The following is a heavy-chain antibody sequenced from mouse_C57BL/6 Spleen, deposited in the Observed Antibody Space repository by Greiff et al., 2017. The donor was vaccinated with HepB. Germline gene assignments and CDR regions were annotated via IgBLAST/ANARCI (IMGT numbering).Heavy chain of an antibody. J-gene: IGHJ4*01. Sequence: QVQLKQPGAELVRPGSSVKLSCKASGYTFTSYWMHWVKQRPIQGLEWIGNIDPSDSETHYNQKFKDKATLTVDKSSSTAYMQLSSLTSEDSAVYYCAAGGYYYAMDYWGQGTSVTVSS. V-gene: IGHV1-52*01. CDR3: AAGGYYYAMDY. CDR1: GYTFTSYW. CDR2: IDPSDSET. D-gene: IGHD2-2*01.